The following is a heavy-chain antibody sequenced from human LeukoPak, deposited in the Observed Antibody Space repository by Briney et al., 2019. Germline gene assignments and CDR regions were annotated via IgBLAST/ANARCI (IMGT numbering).Heavy chain of an antibody. D-gene: IGHD6-19*01. Sequence: SGPALVKPTQTLTLTGTFSGFSLSTSGMCVSWIRQPPGKALEWLARIDWDDDKYYSTSLKSRLTISKDTSKNQVVLTMTNMDPVDTATYYCARTQEDSSGWYYYYYGMDVWGQGTTVTVSS. J-gene: IGHJ6*02. CDR2: IDWDDDK. CDR3: ARTQEDSSGWYYYYYGMDV. CDR1: GFSLSTSGMC. V-gene: IGHV2-70*11.